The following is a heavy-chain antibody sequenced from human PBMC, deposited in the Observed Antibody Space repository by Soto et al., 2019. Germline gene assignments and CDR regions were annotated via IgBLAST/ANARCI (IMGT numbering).Heavy chain of an antibody. CDR1: GFTFSRYA. CDR2: ITAGGGGT. V-gene: IGHV3-23*01. D-gene: IGHD3-16*01. CDR3: VKGSTAYYYES. J-gene: IGHJ4*02. Sequence: EVQLLESGGGLVQPGGSLRLSCAASGFTFSRYAMSWVRQAPGKGLEWVSSITAGGGGTYYGDSVKGRFTISRDKAGNTLYLQMISLRAEDTAIYYGVKGSTAYYYESWGQGTLVTVSS.